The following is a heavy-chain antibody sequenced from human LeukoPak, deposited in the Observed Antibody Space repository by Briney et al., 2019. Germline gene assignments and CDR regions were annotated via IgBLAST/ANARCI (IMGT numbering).Heavy chain of an antibody. J-gene: IGHJ3*02. CDR2: IYTSGST. CDR1: GGSISSGSYY. CDR3: ARDRVDLYYYDSSGYYLGHAFDI. Sequence: ASETLSLTCTVSGGSISSGSYYWSWIRQPAGKGLEWIGRIYTSGSTNYNPSLKSRVTISVDTSKNQFSLKLSSVTAADTAVYYCARDRVDLYYYDSSGYYLGHAFDIWGQGTMVTVSS. D-gene: IGHD3-22*01. V-gene: IGHV4-61*02.